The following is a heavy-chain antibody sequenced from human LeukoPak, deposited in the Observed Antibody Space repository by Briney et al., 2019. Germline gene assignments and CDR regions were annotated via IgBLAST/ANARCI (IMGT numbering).Heavy chain of an antibody. CDR1: GYTFTSYY. Sequence: ASVKVSWTASGYTFTSYYMHWVRQAPGQGLEWMGIINPGGGGTNYAQNFQGRVTMTRDTSTSTVYMELSSLRSEDTAMYYCARDNSRNSNDYWGQGTLVTVSS. J-gene: IGHJ4*02. D-gene: IGHD1-20*01. CDR2: INPGGGGT. CDR3: ARDNSRNSNDY. V-gene: IGHV1-46*01.